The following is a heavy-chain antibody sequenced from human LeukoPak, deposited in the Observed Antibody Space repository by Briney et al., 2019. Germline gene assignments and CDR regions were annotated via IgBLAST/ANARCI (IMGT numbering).Heavy chain of an antibody. J-gene: IGHJ4*02. CDR3: ARGQVLGN. V-gene: IGHV3-53*01. Sequence: PGGSLRLSCAASGFTVSSNYMGWVRQAPGKGLEWVSVIYSGDSTYYADSVRGRFTISRDNSKNTLYLQMDSLRAEDTAVYYCARGQVLGNWGQGTLVTVSS. D-gene: IGHD2/OR15-2a*01. CDR1: GFTVSSNY. CDR2: IYSGDST.